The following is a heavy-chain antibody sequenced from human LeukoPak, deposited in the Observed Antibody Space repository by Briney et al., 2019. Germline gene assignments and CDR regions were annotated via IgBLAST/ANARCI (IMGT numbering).Heavy chain of an antibody. Sequence: PGGFLRLSCAASGFTVSSNYMSWVRQAPGKGLEWVSVIYSGGSTYYADSVKGRFTISRDNSKNTLYLQMNSLRAEDTAVYYCARERCSSTSCTASDAFDIWGQGTMVTVSS. CDR2: IYSGGST. V-gene: IGHV3-66*01. CDR1: GFTVSSNY. CDR3: ARERCSSTSCTASDAFDI. J-gene: IGHJ3*02. D-gene: IGHD2-2*01.